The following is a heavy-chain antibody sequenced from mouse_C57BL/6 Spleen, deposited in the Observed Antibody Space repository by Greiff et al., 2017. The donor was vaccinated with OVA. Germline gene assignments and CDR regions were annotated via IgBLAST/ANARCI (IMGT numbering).Heavy chain of an antibody. CDR3: TTVLRGFAY. CDR2: INPEDGDT. D-gene: IGHD1-1*01. V-gene: IGHV14-1*01. CDR1: GFNITDYY. J-gene: IGHJ3*01. Sequence: EVQLVESGAELVRPGASVKLSCTASGFNITDYYMHWVKQRPEQGLEWIGRINPEDGDTEYAPKFQGKATMTADTSSSTAYLQLSSLTSEDTAVYYCTTVLRGFAYWGQGTLVTVSA.